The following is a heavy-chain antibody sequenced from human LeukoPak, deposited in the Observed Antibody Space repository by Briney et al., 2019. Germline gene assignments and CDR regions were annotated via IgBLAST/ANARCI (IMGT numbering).Heavy chain of an antibody. Sequence: GGSLRLSCAASGFTFSTYAMSWVRQAPGEGLEWVSGIIGNAASMYYADSVKGRFTISRDNSKNTLYLQMNSLRAEDTAVYYCARDRGAVGGLLSYHFYYMDVWGKGTPVTVS. CDR1: GFTFSTYA. CDR3: ARDRGAVGGLLSYHFYYMDV. D-gene: IGHD3-16*01. V-gene: IGHV3-23*01. J-gene: IGHJ6*03. CDR2: IIGNAASM.